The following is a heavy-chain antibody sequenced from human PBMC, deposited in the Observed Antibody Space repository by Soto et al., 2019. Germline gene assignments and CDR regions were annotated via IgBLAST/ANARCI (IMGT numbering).Heavy chain of an antibody. Sequence: PGGSLRLSCTASGFTFVDYAMSWVRQAPGKGLEWVGFIRSKGSGGTSEYAASVKGRFTFSRDDSKSIAYLQMNSLKIEDTAVYYCTRDQPITPWGQGTMVTVS. D-gene: IGHD3-10*01. J-gene: IGHJ3*01. CDR2: IRSKGSGGTS. CDR1: GFTFVDYA. CDR3: TRDQPITP. V-gene: IGHV3-49*04.